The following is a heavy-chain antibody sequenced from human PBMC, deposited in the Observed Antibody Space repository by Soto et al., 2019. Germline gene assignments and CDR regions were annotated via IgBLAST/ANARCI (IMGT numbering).Heavy chain of an antibody. CDR2: ISAYNGNT. CDR3: ARRGVAAAGDQFDY. Sequence: GASVKPSCKDCGYTFTSNGISWVRQAPGQGLEWMGWISAYNGNTNYAQKLQGRVTMTTDTSTSTAYMELRSLRSDDTAVYYCARRGVAAAGDQFDYWGQGTLVTVSS. V-gene: IGHV1-18*01. CDR1: GYTFTSNG. J-gene: IGHJ4*02. D-gene: IGHD6-13*01.